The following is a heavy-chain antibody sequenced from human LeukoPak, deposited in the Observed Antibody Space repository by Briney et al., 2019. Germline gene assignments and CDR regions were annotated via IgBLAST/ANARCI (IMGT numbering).Heavy chain of an antibody. CDR1: GFTFRSPW. CDR3: ARDGGWHRFDY. D-gene: IGHD6-19*01. J-gene: IGHJ4*02. V-gene: IGHV3-7*03. CDR2: INEDGSQK. Sequence: GGSLRLSCVESGFTFRSPWMAWLRQALEKGLEWVANINEDGSQKYYLGSVTGRFTISRDNAKNSLYLQMNSLSAEDTAMYYCARDGGWHRFDYWGQGTLVIVSS.